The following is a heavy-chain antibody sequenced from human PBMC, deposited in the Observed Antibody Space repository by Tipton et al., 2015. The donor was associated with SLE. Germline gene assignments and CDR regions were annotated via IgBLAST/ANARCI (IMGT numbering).Heavy chain of an antibody. CDR1: GGSISSGNYF. D-gene: IGHD3-22*01. CDR2: IHTSGNT. J-gene: IGHJ6*02. Sequence: TLSLTCTVSGGSISSGNYFWSWIRQPAGKGLEWIGRIHTSGNTNYNPSPSLESRVTVSVDTSRNQLSLEVRSVTAADTAVYYCARGLHSSGYYYYYYGMDVWGQGTTVTVSS. V-gene: IGHV4-61*02. CDR3: ARGLHSSGYYYYYYGMDV.